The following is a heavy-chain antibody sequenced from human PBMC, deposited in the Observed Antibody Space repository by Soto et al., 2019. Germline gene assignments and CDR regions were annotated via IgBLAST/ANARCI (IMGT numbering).Heavy chain of an antibody. CDR2: ISSSSSTI. D-gene: IGHD6-13*01. CDR3: ARDLGPSKSSSSWYGY. CDR1: GFTFSSYS. J-gene: IGHJ4*02. V-gene: IGHV3-48*01. Sequence: EVQLVESGGGLVQPGGSLRLSSAASGFTFSSYSMNWVRQAPGKGLEWVSYISSSSSTIYYADSVKGRFTISRDNAKNSLYLQMNSLRAEDTAVYYCARDLGPSKSSSSWYGYWGQGTLVTVSS.